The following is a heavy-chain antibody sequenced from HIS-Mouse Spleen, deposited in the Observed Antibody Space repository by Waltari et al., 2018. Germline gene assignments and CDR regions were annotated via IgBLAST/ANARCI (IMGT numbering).Heavy chain of an antibody. CDR2: KWSNGSKK. D-gene: IGHD3-22*01. J-gene: IGHJ3*02. CDR3: AKDVLVVINSSAFDI. Sequence: QVQLVESGGGVVQPGRSLRLSCAASGFTFSSYGMHWVRQAPGKGLEWVAVKWSNGSKKEYADSVNDRFTISRDNSKSTLYLQMNSLRAEDTAVYYCAKDVLVVINSSAFDIWGQGTMVTVSS. V-gene: IGHV3-33*06. CDR1: GFTFSSYG.